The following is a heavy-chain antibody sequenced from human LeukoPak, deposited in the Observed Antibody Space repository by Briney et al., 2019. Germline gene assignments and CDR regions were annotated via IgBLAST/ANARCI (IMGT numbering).Heavy chain of an antibody. CDR2: ISGGST. CDR3: AKDGRWIQLWLG. J-gene: IGHJ4*02. CDR1: GFTVSSNE. V-gene: IGHV3-38-3*01. Sequence: GGSLRLSCAASGFTVSSNEMSWVRQAPGKGLEWVSSISGGSTYYADSRKGRFTISRDNSKNTLYLQMNSLRAEDTAVYYCAKDGRWIQLWLGWGQGTLVTVSS. D-gene: IGHD5-18*01.